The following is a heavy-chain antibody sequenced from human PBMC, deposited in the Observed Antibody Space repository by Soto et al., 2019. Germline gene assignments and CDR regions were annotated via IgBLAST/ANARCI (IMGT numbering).Heavy chain of an antibody. CDR2: ISSSSSTI. CDR1: GFTFSSYS. D-gene: IGHD6-19*01. CDR3: ARAGGRRRQWLSTTQVFFDY. Sequence: EVQLVESGGGLVQPGGSLRLSCAASGFTFSSYSMNWVRQAPGKGLEWVSYISSSSSTIYYADSVKGRFTISKDNAKNSQYRQMNSQRDEDTAVYYCARAGGRRRQWLSTTQVFFDYWGQGTMGTDSS. J-gene: IGHJ4*02. V-gene: IGHV3-48*02.